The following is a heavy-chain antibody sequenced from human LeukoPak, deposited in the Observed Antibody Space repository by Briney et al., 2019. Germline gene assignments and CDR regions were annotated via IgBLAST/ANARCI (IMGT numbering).Heavy chain of an antibody. V-gene: IGHV4-34*01. CDR3: ARSTTVTTVWFDP. Sequence: KPSETLSLTCAVYGGSFSGYYWSWIRQPPGKGLEWIGEINHSGSTNYNPSLKSRVTISVDTSKNQFSLKLSSVTAADTAVYYCARSTTVTTVWFDPWGQGTLVTVSS. D-gene: IGHD4-17*01. CDR1: GGSFSGYY. J-gene: IGHJ5*02. CDR2: INHSGST.